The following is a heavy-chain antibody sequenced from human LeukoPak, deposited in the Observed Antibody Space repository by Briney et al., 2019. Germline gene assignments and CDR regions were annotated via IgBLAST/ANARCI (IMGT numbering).Heavy chain of an antibody. J-gene: IGHJ4*02. CDR2: INHSGST. V-gene: IGHV4-34*01. CDR1: AGSFSGYY. D-gene: IGHD5-24*01. CDR3: ARGRGDGYNWNY. Sequence: PSETLSLTCAVCAGSFSGYYWSWIRQPPGKGLEWIGEINHSGSTNYNPSLKSRVTISVDTSKNQFSLKLSSVTAADTAVYYCARGRGDGYNWNYWGQGTLVAVSS.